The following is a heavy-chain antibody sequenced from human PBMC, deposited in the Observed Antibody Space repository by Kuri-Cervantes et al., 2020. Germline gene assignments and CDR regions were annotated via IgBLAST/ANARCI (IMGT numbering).Heavy chain of an antibody. J-gene: IGHJ4*02. CDR2: ISSSGSTI. CDR1: GFTFSDYY. D-gene: IGHD3-22*01. CDR3: ARENYYDTSGYYYHSGEFDY. V-gene: IGHV3-11*04. Sequence: GESLKISCAASGFTFSDYYMSWIRQAPGKGLEWVSYISSSGSTIYYADSVKGRFTISRDNAKNSLYLQMNSLRAEDTAVYYCARENYYDTSGYYYHSGEFDYWGQGTLVTVSS.